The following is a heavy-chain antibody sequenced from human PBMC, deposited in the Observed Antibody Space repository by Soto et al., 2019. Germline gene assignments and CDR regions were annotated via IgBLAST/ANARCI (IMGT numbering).Heavy chain of an antibody. CDR2: MSYDGSNK. CDR1: GFTFSSYA. D-gene: IGHD2-2*01. J-gene: IGHJ4*02. V-gene: IGHV3-30-3*01. CDR3: ARGHCSRPSCSHSDC. Sequence: GGSLRLSCAASGFTFSSYAVHWVRQAPGKGLEWVAVMSYDGSNKYYADSVKGRFTISSDNSKNTLYLQMNSLRTEDTAVYYCARGHCSRPSCSHSDCWYQGTLLAV.